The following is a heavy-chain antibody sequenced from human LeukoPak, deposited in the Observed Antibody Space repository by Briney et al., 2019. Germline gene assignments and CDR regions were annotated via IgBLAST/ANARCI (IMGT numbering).Heavy chain of an antibody. J-gene: IGHJ5*02. V-gene: IGHV4-4*07. CDR1: GGSISGYY. CDR3: ARERNDFWSGYYIGYNWFDP. CDR2: IYTSGST. D-gene: IGHD3-3*01. Sequence: SETLSLTCTVSGGSISGYYWSWIRQPAGKGLEWIGRIYTSGSTNYNPSLKSRVTMSVDTSKNQFSLKLSSVTAADTAVYYCARERNDFWSGYYIGYNWFDPWGQGTLVTVSS.